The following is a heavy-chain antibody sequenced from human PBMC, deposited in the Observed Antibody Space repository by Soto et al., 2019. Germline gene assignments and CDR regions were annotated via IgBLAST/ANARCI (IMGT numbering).Heavy chain of an antibody. CDR2: TSNDESIR. CDR1: GFTFSTYV. D-gene: IGHD3-22*01. CDR3: AREDESSGYAGTFQH. V-gene: IGHV3-30-3*01. Sequence: QVQLVESGGGVVQPGGSLRLSCVVSGFTFSTYVMHWLRQAPGKGLEWVAVTSNDESIRVYADSVKGRFTISRDNSKNTVYLQMNSLRAEDTAVYYCAREDESSGYAGTFQHWGQGTRVTVSS. J-gene: IGHJ1*01.